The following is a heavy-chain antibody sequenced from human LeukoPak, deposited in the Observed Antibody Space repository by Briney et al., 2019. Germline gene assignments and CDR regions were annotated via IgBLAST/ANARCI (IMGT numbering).Heavy chain of an antibody. CDR1: GFTFTSYS. J-gene: IGHJ5*02. V-gene: IGHV3-48*01. D-gene: IGHD6-13*01. Sequence: PGGSLRLSCAASGFTFTSYSMNWVRQAPGKGLEWVSYISSSSSTICYADSVKGRFTISRDNAKNSLYLQMNSLRAEDTAVYYCARDTIPSYSSSWSDGDWFDPWGQGTLVTVSS. CDR2: ISSSSSTI. CDR3: ARDTIPSYSSSWSDGDWFDP.